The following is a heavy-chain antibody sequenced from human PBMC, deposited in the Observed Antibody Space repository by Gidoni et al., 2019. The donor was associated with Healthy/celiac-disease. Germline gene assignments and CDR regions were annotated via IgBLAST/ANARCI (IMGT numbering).Heavy chain of an antibody. CDR3: ARDDGREGAFDI. J-gene: IGHJ3*02. CDR2: IYSSGST. V-gene: IGHV4-59*01. CDR1: GGSISSYY. Sequence: QVQLQESGPGLVKPSETLSLTCTVSGGSISSYYWSWIRQPPGKGLEWIGYIYSSGSTNYNPSLKSRVTISVDTSKNQFSLKLSSVTAADTAVYYCARDDGREGAFDIWGQGTMVTVSS.